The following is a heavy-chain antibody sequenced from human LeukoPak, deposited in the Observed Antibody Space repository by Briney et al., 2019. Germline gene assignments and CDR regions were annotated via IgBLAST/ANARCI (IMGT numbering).Heavy chain of an antibody. CDR2: IIPIFGTA. CDR1: GGTFSSYA. D-gene: IGHD2-21*02. CDR3: ARCGGDHHYYYYMDV. Sequence: GASVKVSCKASGGTFSSYAISWVRQAPGQGLEWMGGIIPIFGTANYAQKFQGRVTITTDESTSTAYMELSSLRSEDTAVYYCARCGGDHHYYYYMDVWGKGTTVTVSS. V-gene: IGHV1-69*05. J-gene: IGHJ6*03.